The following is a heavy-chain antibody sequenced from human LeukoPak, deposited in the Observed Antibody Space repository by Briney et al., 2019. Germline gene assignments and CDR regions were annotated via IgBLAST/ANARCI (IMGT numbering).Heavy chain of an antibody. CDR1: GDSVSSDSAA. D-gene: IGHD3-16*01. J-gene: IGHJ3*02. Sequence: SQTLSLTCAISGDSVSSDSAAWNWIRQSPSRGLEWLGRTYYRSKWYNDYAVSVKSRITINPDTSKNQFSLQLNSVTPEDTAVYYCARDLFGGTRALGAFDIWGQGTMVTVSS. CDR3: ARDLFGGTRALGAFDI. V-gene: IGHV6-1*01. CDR2: TYYRSKWYN.